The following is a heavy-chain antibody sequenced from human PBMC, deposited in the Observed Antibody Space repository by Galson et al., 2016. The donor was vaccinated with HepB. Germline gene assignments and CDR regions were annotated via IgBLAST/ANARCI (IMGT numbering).Heavy chain of an antibody. CDR1: GDSISSSDYY. Sequence: LSLTCTVFGDSISSSDYYWGWIRQPPGKGLEWIASINYAGSPYYNPSLKDRVTISVDTSKNQFSLKVSSVTAADTAVYYCARHTSTRGAFDYWGQGRLVTVSS. CDR2: INYAGSP. V-gene: IGHV4-39*01. CDR3: ARHTSTRGAFDY. J-gene: IGHJ4*02. D-gene: IGHD4/OR15-4a*01.